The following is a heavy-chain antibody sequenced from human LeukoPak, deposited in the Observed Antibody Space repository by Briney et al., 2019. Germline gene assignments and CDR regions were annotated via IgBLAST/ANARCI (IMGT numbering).Heavy chain of an antibody. CDR1: GFTFSSYA. D-gene: IGHD6-13*01. CDR2: INGGGGST. V-gene: IGHV3-23*01. CDR3: AKAVWYSSSWYFDY. Sequence: GGSLRLSCAASGFTFSSYAMSWVRQAPGKGLEWVSFINGGGGSTYNADSVKGRFTISRDNSKNTLYLQMNSLRAEDTAVYYCAKAVWYSSSWYFDYWGQGTLVTVSS. J-gene: IGHJ4*02.